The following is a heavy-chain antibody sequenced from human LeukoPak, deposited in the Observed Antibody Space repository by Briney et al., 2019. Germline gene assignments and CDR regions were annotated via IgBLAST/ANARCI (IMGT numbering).Heavy chain of an antibody. CDR1: GFTFSSYG. D-gene: IGHD6-25*01. CDR2: VKKDGSEK. Sequence: GGSLRLSCAASGFTFSSYGMHWVRQAPGKGLEWVASVKKDGSEKYHVDSVKVRFTISRDNAKNSLYLQMNSLRADDTAVYYCARFAAGGSYYYYMDVWGKGTTVTVSS. J-gene: IGHJ6*03. V-gene: IGHV3-7*01. CDR3: ARFAAGGSYYYYMDV.